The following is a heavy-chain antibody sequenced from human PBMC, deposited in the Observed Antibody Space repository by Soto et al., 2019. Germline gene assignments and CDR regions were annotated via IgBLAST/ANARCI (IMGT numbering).Heavy chain of an antibody. D-gene: IGHD3-9*01. CDR2: LSHDGSRS. CDR3: ARPGSGYDVLTGQYFYYYHTVDV. CDR1: GFLFNTYA. V-gene: IGHV3-30-3*01. Sequence: QVHLVDSGGGVVQPGRSLRLSCTTSGFLFNTYAMHWVRQAPGKGLEWVAVLSHDGSRSYYADSVKGRFTISRDNSKNTLYLQMNSLTTEDTAVYYCARPGSGYDVLTGQYFYYYHTVDVWGQGTTVTVSS. J-gene: IGHJ6*02.